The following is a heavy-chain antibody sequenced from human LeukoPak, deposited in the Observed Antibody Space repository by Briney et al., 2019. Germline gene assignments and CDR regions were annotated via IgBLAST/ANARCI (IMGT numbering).Heavy chain of an antibody. D-gene: IGHD3-22*01. Sequence: PGGSLRLSCAASGFTFSSYGMHWVRQAPGKGLEWVADIWYDGSKKYYADSVKGRFAISRDNSKNTLYLQMNSLRAEDTAVYYCARDTYDTNGYSYGIYWGQGTLVTVSS. CDR1: GFTFSSYG. CDR3: ARDTYDTNGYSYGIY. CDR2: IWYDGSKK. J-gene: IGHJ4*02. V-gene: IGHV3-33*01.